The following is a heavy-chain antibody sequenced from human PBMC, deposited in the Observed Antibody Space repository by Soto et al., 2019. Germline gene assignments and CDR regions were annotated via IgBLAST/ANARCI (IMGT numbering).Heavy chain of an antibody. D-gene: IGHD6-13*01. J-gene: IGHJ4*02. CDR2: IYYIGST. CDR3: APHNSEHQLVRPYDY. Sequence: SETLSLTCTVSGGSIGRYYWSWIGQRPGKGLEWIGFIYYIGSTNYNPSLKSRVTISVDTSKNQFSLKLSSVTAADTAVYYCAPHNSEHQLVRPYDYWGQGTLVTVSS. CDR1: GGSIGRYY. V-gene: IGHV4-59*01.